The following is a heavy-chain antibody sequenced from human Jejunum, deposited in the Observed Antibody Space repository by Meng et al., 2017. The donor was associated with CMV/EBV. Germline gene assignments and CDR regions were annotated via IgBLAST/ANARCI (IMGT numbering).Heavy chain of an antibody. CDR2: IYSGGTT. CDR1: GFSVSSNY. D-gene: IGHD5-18*01. V-gene: IGHV3-66*01. Sequence: EVQLVEPGGGLVQPGESLRLSCAASGFSVSSNYMSWVRQAPGKGLEWVTLIYSGGTTFYADSVKGRFTISRDNSKNVLYLQMNSVRAEDTALYHCVRNLGYTYGLVSWGQGTLVTVSS. CDR3: VRNLGYTYGLVS. J-gene: IGHJ5*02.